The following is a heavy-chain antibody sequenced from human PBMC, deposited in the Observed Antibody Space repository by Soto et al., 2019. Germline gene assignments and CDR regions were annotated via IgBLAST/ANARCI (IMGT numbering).Heavy chain of an antibody. V-gene: IGHV3-33*01. CDR3: ARDMKEGATTSAHFDL. CDR2: IWYDGSNK. J-gene: IGHJ2*01. CDR1: GFTFSSYG. Sequence: GGSLRLSCAASGFTFSSYGMHWVRQAPGKGLEWVAVIWYDGSNKYYADSVKGRFTISRDNSKNTLYLQMNSLRAEDTAVYYCARDMKEGATTSAHFDLWGRGTLVTVSS. D-gene: IGHD5-12*01.